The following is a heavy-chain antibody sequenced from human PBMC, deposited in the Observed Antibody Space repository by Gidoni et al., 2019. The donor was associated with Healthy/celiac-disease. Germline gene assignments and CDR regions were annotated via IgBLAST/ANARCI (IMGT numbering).Heavy chain of an antibody. CDR2: ISSSSSYI. V-gene: IGHV3-21*01. CDR3: AAREEDCSSTSCYWGYYYYGMDV. D-gene: IGHD2-2*01. CDR1: GFTFSSYS. J-gene: IGHJ6*02. Sequence: EVQLVESGGGLVKPGGSLRLSCAASGFTFSSYSMNWVRQAPGKGLEWVSSISSSSSYIYYADSVKGRFTISRDNAKNSLYLQMNSLRAEDTAVYYCAAREEDCSSTSCYWGYYYYGMDVWGQGTTVTVSS.